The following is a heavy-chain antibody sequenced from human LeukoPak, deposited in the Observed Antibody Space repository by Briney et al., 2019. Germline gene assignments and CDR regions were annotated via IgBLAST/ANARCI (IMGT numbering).Heavy chain of an antibody. J-gene: IGHJ6*02. CDR3: ARVYVDFWSGYRHYYYYGMDV. CDR1: GYTFTSYG. Sequence: ASVKVSCKASGYTFTSYGISWVRQAPGQGLEWMGWISAYNGNTNYTQKLQGRVTMTTDTSTSTAYMELRSLRSDDTAVYYCARVYVDFWSGYRHYYYYGMDVWGQGTTVTVSS. V-gene: IGHV1-18*01. D-gene: IGHD3-3*01. CDR2: ISAYNGNT.